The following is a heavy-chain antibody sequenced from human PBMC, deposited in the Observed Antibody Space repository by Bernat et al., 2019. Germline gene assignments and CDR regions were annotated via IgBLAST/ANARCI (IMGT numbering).Heavy chain of an antibody. CDR2: ISYDGSNK. CDR3: AKIESGYDYRSFDI. J-gene: IGHJ3*02. Sequence: QVQLVESGGGVVQPGRSLRLSCAASGFTFSSYAMHWVRQAPGQGLEWVAVISYDGSNKYYADAVKGRFTISRDNSKNTLYLQMNSLRAEDTAVYYCAKIESGYDYRSFDIWGQGTMVTVSS. D-gene: IGHD5-12*01. CDR1: GFTFSSYA. V-gene: IGHV3-30*18.